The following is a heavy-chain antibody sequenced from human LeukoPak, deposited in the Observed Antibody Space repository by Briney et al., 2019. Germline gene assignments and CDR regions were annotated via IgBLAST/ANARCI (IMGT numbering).Heavy chain of an antibody. D-gene: IGHD1-26*01. CDR1: GFGVSVNY. CDR2: LYASGTT. J-gene: IGHJ4*02. Sequence: GGSLRLSCAASGFGVSVNYMSWVRQAPGNGLEWGSVLYASGTTKYADSVKGRFTISRDTSDNTLNLQMNGLGAEDSAVYYCAAKGNGYTGIYVFAHWGQGTLVTVSA. V-gene: IGHV3-66*01. CDR3: AAKGNGYTGIYVFAH.